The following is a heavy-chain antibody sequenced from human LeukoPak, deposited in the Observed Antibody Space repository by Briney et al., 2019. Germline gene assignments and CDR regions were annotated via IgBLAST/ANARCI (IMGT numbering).Heavy chain of an antibody. D-gene: IGHD3-3*01. CDR1: GGSISSSY. CDR2: LYYSGTT. Sequence: SETLSLTCTVSGGSISSSYWSWIRQSPGKGLEWIGSLYYSGTTTKYNPSLKSRVTISVDTSKNQFSLKLSSVTAADTAVYYCARSYFYYYYYYYMDVWGKGTTVTVSS. J-gene: IGHJ6*03. V-gene: IGHV4-59*01. CDR3: ARSYFYYYYYYYMDV.